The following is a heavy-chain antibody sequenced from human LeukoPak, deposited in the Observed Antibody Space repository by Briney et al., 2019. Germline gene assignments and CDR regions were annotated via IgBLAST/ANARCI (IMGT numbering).Heavy chain of an antibody. Sequence: PGGSLRLSCAASGFTFSSYWMHWVRQGSGIGLVWVSRINGDGSVTNYADSVKGRFTISRDNAKNTLDLQMNSLGVEDTAVYYCAREWGNTVLPLDHWGQGTLVTVSP. CDR3: AREWGNTVLPLDH. CDR1: GFTFSSYW. J-gene: IGHJ4*02. D-gene: IGHD3-16*01. V-gene: IGHV3-74*01. CDR2: INGDGSVT.